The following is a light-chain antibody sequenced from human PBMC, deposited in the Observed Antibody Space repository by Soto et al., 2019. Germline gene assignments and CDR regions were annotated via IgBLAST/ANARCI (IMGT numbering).Light chain of an antibody. V-gene: IGKV3-15*01. Sequence: DRLMTQSPDTLAASPGERVSLSCRASQSVSHYLAWYQQKPGQAPRLLIFDTACRAPGVPARFSGSGTGTDFTLTINRLQYEDFGVHYCHQYNNWHPSTFGRGTRVEIK. CDR1: QSVSHY. J-gene: IGKJ5*01. CDR3: HQYNNWHPST. CDR2: DTA.